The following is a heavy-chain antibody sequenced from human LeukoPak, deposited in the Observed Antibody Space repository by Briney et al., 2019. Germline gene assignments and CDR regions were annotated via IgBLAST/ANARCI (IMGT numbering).Heavy chain of an antibody. Sequence: ASVKVSCKASGYTFTSYGISWVRQAPGQGLEWMGWISAYNGNTNYAQKLQGRVTMTTDTSTSTAYMELRSLRSDDTAVYYCASHPGIRYYYAMDVWGQGTTVTVSS. CDR3: ASHPGIRYYYAMDV. CDR2: ISAYNGNT. V-gene: IGHV1-18*01. J-gene: IGHJ6*02. CDR1: GYTFTSYG. D-gene: IGHD5-18*01.